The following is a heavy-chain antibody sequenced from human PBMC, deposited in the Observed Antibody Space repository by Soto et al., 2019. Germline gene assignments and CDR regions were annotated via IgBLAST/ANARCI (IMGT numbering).Heavy chain of an antibody. J-gene: IGHJ3*01. CDR3: AARHCGAGSSYSHEEAFEG. CDR2: IAVDSGKT. CDR1: GFRFKSST. V-gene: IGHV1-58*01. Sequence: SVKLACTGSGFRFKSSTFQWVRQARGQGLEWIGWIAVDSGKTKYAHLIQDRVAITRDLSTSTAYMELSSLRSEDTAVYYCAARHCGAGSSYSHEEAFEGCGQRTVVTVSS. D-gene: IGHD2-15*01.